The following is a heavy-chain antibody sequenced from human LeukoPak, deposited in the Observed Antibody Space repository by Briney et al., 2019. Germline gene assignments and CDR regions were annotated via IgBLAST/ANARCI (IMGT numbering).Heavy chain of an antibody. CDR1: GYTFTSYD. V-gene: IGHV1-8*03. J-gene: IGHJ5*02. Sequence: ASMKVSCKASGYTFTSYDINWVRQATGQGLEWMGWMNPNSGNTGYAQKFQGRVTITRNTSISTAYMELSSLRSEDTAVYYCARGREWELLLEPGNWFDPWGQGTLVTVSS. CDR2: MNPNSGNT. CDR3: ARGREWELLLEPGNWFDP. D-gene: IGHD1-26*01.